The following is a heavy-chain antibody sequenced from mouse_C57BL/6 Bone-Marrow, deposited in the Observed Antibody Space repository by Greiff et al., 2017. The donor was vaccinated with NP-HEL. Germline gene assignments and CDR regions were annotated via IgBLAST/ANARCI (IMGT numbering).Heavy chain of an antibody. J-gene: IGHJ3*01. CDR2: INPYNGGT. CDR3: ARNGWGFAY. D-gene: IGHD2-2*01. V-gene: IGHV1-19*01. CDR1: GYTFTDYY. Sequence: EVQLQQSGPVLVKPGASVKMSCKASGYTFTDYYMNWVKQSHGKSLEWIGVINPYNGGTSYNQKFKGKATLTVDKSSSTAYMELNSLISEDSAVYYCARNGWGFAYWGQGTLVTVSA.